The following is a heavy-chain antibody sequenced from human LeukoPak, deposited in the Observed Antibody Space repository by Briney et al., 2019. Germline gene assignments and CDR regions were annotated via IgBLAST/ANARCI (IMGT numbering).Heavy chain of an antibody. CDR1: GYTFTSYG. D-gene: IGHD3-10*01. Sequence: ASVKVSCKASGYTFTSYGISWVRQAPGQGLEWMGWISAYNGNTNYAQKLQGRVTMTTDTSTSTAYMELRSLRSDDTAVYYCARAHQLLRFGELLYYYFDYWGQGTLVTVSS. J-gene: IGHJ4*02. V-gene: IGHV1-18*01. CDR3: ARAHQLLRFGELLYYYFDY. CDR2: ISAYNGNT.